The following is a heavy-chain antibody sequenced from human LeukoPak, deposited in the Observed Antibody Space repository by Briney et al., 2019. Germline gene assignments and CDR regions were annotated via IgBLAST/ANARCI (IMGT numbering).Heavy chain of an antibody. CDR2: ISGSGCST. CDR3: AKYILFAQTPYSSSWYVEAFDY. J-gene: IGHJ4*02. CDR1: GFTFSSYA. V-gene: IGHV3-23*01. Sequence: QPGGSLRLSCAASGFTFSSYAMSWVRQAPGKGLECVSAISGSGCSTYYADSVKGRFTISRDNSKNTLYLQMNSLRAEDTAVYYCAKYILFAQTPYSSSWYVEAFDYWGQGTLVTVSS. D-gene: IGHD6-13*01.